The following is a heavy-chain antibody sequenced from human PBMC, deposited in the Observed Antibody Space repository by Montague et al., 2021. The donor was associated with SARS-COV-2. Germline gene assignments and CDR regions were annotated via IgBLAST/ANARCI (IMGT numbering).Heavy chain of an antibody. J-gene: IGHJ6*02. D-gene: IGHD2-2*01. CDR3: ATESLGYCSSTSCYGPHNGMDV. CDR1: GGSISSGGYY. Sequence: TLSLTCTVSGGSISSGGYYWSWIRQHPGKGLEWIGYIYYSGSTYYNPSLKSRVTTSVDTSKNQFSLKLSSVTAADTAVYYCATESLGYCSSTSCYGPHNGMDVGGQGTTVTVSS. CDR2: IYYSGST. V-gene: IGHV4-31*03.